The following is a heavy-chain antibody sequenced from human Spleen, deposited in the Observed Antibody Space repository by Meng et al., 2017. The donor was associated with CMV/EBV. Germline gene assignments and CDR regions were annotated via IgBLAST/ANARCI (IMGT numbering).Heavy chain of an antibody. D-gene: IGHD3-10*01. CDR3: ARGLDYYGSGGYYTLSIYGMDV. J-gene: IGHJ6*02. Sequence: GESLKISCKGSGHRFTNYWIAWVRRTPGKGLEWMGVIYPGDSDTRYSPSFQGQLAISVYKSITTAYLQWSSLKASDTAMYYCARGLDYYGSGGYYTLSIYGMDVWGQGTTVTVSS. CDR1: GHRFTNYW. V-gene: IGHV5-51*01. CDR2: IYPGDSDT.